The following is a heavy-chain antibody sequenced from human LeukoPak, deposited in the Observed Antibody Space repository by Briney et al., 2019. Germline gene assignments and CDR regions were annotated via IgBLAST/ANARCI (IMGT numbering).Heavy chain of an antibody. CDR1: GFNFNIYT. CDR2: ISDNSDST. CDR3: AKSRGIYDNSGWRTFDY. Sequence: GGSLRLSCAASGFNFNIYTKSWVRQAPGKGLEWVSIISDNSDSTYYADSVKGRFTISRDNFKNTLYLQMNSLRAEDTAIYYCAKSRGIYDNSGWRTFDYWGQGTLVTVSS. J-gene: IGHJ4*02. V-gene: IGHV3-23*01. D-gene: IGHD6-19*01.